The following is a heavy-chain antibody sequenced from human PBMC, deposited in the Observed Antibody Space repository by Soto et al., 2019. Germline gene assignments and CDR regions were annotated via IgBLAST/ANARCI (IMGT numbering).Heavy chain of an antibody. CDR1: GFTFSTYA. J-gene: IGHJ4*02. D-gene: IGHD6-13*01. Sequence: GGSLRLSCAASGFTFSTYAMNWVRQAPGKGLEWVSAISGSGGSTYYADSVKGRFTISRDNSKNTLYLQMNSLRAEDTAVYYCAKGATSSWYGGHFDCWGQGTLVTVPQ. V-gene: IGHV3-23*01. CDR3: AKGATSSWYGGHFDC. CDR2: ISGSGGST.